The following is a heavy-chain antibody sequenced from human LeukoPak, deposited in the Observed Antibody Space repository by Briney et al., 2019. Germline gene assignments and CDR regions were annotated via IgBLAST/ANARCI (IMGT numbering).Heavy chain of an antibody. Sequence: ASVKVPCKASGYTFTGYYMHWVRQAPGQGLEWMGWINPNSGGTNYAQKFQGRVTMTRDTSISTAYMELSRLRSDDTAAYYCARDRSYNWFDPWGQGTLVTVSS. CDR3: ARDRSYNWFDP. V-gene: IGHV1-2*02. CDR1: GYTFTGYY. CDR2: INPNSGGT. J-gene: IGHJ5*02.